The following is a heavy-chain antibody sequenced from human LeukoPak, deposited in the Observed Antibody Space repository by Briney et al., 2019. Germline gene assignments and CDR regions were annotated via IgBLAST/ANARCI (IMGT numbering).Heavy chain of an antibody. D-gene: IGHD2-15*01. J-gene: IGHJ3*02. V-gene: IGHV1-2*02. CDR2: INPYSGGT. CDR3: ARDEDPYAFDI. CDR1: GYTLTGYY. Sequence: ASVKVSCKAPGYTLTGYYMHWVRQAPGQGLEWMGWINPYSGGTNYAQKFQGRVTMTRDTSISTAYMELSRLRSDDTAMYYCARDEDPYAFDIWGQGTMVTVSS.